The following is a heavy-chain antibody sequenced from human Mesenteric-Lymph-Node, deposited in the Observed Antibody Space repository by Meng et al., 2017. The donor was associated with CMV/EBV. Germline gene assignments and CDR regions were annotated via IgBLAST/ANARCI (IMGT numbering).Heavy chain of an antibody. V-gene: IGHV4-61*03. Sequence: SETLSLTCSVSGGSVNLNAYYWSWVRQPPGQGLEWIGYIFYSGSTIYNPSLRSRVTISVDTSKTHFSLELSSVTAADSAVYYCARGRDSNFYVDYWGQGTMVTVSS. CDR3: ARGRDSNFYVDY. D-gene: IGHD3-22*01. J-gene: IGHJ4*02. CDR1: GGSVNLNAYY. CDR2: IFYSGST.